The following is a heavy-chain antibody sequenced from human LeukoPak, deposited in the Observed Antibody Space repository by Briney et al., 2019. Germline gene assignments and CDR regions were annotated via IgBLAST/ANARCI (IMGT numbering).Heavy chain of an antibody. J-gene: IGHJ4*02. CDR2: ISYDGSNK. V-gene: IGHV3-30*14. CDR1: GFTFSSYA. Sequence: GRSLRLSCAASGFTFSSYAMHWVRQAPGKGLEWVAVISYDGSNKYYADSVKGRFTISRDNSKNTLYLQMNSLRAEDTAVYYCAREGYYDSSGYPTYYFDYWGQGTLVTVSS. D-gene: IGHD3-22*01. CDR3: AREGYYDSSGYPTYYFDY.